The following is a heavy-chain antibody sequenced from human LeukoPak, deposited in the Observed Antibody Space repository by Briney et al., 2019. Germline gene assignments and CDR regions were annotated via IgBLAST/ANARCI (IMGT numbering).Heavy chain of an antibody. J-gene: IGHJ5*02. CDR1: GGSISSGGYS. D-gene: IGHD2-21*01. CDR2: IYHSGST. Sequence: SETLSLTCAVSGGSISSGGYSWSWIRQPPGKGLEWIGYIYHSGSTNYNPSLKSRVTISVDTSKNQFSLKLSSVTAADTAVYYCARDPGTAYCGGDCYNWFDPWGQGTLVTVSS. CDR3: ARDPGTAYCGGDCYNWFDP. V-gene: IGHV4-30-2*01.